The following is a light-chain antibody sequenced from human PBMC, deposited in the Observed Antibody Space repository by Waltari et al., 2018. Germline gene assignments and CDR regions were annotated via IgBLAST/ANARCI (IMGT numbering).Light chain of an antibody. V-gene: IGKV1-16*01. CDR2: DAS. J-gene: IGKJ5*01. CDR3: QQYSSSPPT. Sequence: DIQMTQSPSSLCASVGDRVTMTCRATQGINIHLAWFQQRPGEAPRSLIFDASSLQSGVPSRFIGSGSGTDFTLTISSLQPEDFATYFCQQYSSSPPTFGPGTRLEI. CDR1: QGINIH.